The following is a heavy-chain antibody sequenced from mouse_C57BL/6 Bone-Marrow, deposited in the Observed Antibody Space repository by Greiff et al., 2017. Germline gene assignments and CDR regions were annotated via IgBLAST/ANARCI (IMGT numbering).Heavy chain of an antibody. CDR1: GYTFTSYG. CDR3: ARWVTTVVAPFGD. V-gene: IGHV1-81*01. J-gene: IGHJ2*01. CDR2: IYPRSGNT. D-gene: IGHD1-1*01. Sequence: VQLQQSGAELARPGASVKLSCKASGYTFTSYGISWVKQRTGQGLEWIGEIYPRSGNTYYNEKFKGKATLTADKSSSTAYMGLRSLTSEDSAVYFCARWVTTVVAPFGDWGQGTTLTVSS.